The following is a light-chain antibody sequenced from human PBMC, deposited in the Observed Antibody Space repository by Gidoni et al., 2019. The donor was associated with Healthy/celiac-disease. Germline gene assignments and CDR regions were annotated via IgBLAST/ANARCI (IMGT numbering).Light chain of an antibody. Sequence: SSELTEDPAVSVALGQTGRITCQGDSLRSYYASWYQQKPGQAPVLVIYGKNNRPSGIPDRFSGSSSGNTASLTITWAQAEDEADYSCNSRDSSGNHLVVFGGGTKLTVL. CDR1: SLRSYY. V-gene: IGLV3-19*01. J-gene: IGLJ2*01. CDR2: GKN. CDR3: NSRDSSGNHLVV.